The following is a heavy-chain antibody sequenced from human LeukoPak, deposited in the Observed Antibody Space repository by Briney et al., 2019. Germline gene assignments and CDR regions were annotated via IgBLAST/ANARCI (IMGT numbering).Heavy chain of an antibody. Sequence: PSETLSLTCTVSGGSLSSYYWSWIRQPPGKGLEWIGYIYYSGTTTYNPSLKSRVTISLDTSKKQFSLKLSSVTAADTAIYYCARDWPGSDSYYYYYMDVWGKGTTVTVSS. D-gene: IGHD1-1*01. J-gene: IGHJ6*03. CDR3: ARDWPGSDSYYYYYMDV. CDR2: IYYSGTT. CDR1: GGSLSSYY. V-gene: IGHV4-59*01.